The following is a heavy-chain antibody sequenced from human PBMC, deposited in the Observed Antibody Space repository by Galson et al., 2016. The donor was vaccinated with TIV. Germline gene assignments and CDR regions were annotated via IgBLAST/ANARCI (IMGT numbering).Heavy chain of an antibody. CDR3: TRAAGKNGASSDATCETFDN. CDR1: GDSVSSDSAA. Sequence: CAISGDSVSSDSAAWNWVRQSPSRGLEWLGRTYYRSRWYYDYKVSVKSRITINPDTSKNQFSLQLNSVTPEDTTVYYCTRAAGKNGASSDATCETFDNGGQGTMVTVSS. V-gene: IGHV6-1*01. J-gene: IGHJ3*02. D-gene: IGHD3-10*01. CDR2: TYYRSRWYY.